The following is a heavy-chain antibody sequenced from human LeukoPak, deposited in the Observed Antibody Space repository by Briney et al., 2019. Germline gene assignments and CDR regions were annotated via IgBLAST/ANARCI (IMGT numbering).Heavy chain of an antibody. CDR2: ISTSSGTI. Sequence: PGGSLRLSCAASGFTFSAYSMNWVRQAPGKGLEWVSFISTSSGTIYYADSVKGRFTISRDIAKNSLYLQMNSLRDEDTAVYYCARPTGYSSGWDIWGQGTMVTVSS. D-gene: IGHD6-19*01. J-gene: IGHJ3*02. CDR3: ARPTGYSSGWDI. V-gene: IGHV3-48*02. CDR1: GFTFSAYS.